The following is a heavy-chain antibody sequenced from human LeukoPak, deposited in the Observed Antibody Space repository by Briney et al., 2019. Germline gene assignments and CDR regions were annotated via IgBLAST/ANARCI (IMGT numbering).Heavy chain of an antibody. CDR1: GFTFSSYA. CDR3: ARPDYFDSSGYHDDFDY. Sequence: GGSLRLSCAASGFTFSSYAMHWVRQAPGKGLEYVSGISSNGGSTYYADSVKGRFIISRDNSKNTLYLQLGSVRAEDMAVYHCARPDYFDSSGYHDDFDYWGQGSLVTVSS. V-gene: IGHV3-64*02. D-gene: IGHD3-22*01. J-gene: IGHJ4*02. CDR2: ISSNGGST.